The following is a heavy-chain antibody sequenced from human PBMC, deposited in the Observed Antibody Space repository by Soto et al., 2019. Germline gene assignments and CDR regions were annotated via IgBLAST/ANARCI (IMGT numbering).Heavy chain of an antibody. V-gene: IGHV3-49*03. CDR3: SRQQLVYWYFDL. CDR1: GFTFGDYA. CDR2: IRSKAHGGTT. J-gene: IGHJ2*01. Sequence: EVQLVESGGGLVEPGRSLRLSCTGSGFTFGDYAMSWFRQAPGKGLEWVSFIRSKAHGGTTEDAPSVKGRFTVARDDSNGLAYLHMNSLKTEVTAVYYCSRQQLVYWYFDLWGRGTLVTVSS. D-gene: IGHD6-6*01.